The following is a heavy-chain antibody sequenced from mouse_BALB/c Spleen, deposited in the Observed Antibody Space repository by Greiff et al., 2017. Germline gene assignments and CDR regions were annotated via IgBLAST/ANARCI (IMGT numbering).Heavy chain of an antibody. J-gene: IGHJ1*01. CDR1: GFTFSSFG. D-gene: IGHD1-1*01. V-gene: IGHV5-17*02. CDR3: ARGSLITTVVAWYFDV. Sequence: LVESGGGLVQPGGSRKLSCAASGFTFSSFGMHWVRQAPEKGLEWVAYISSGSSTIYYADTVKGRFTISRDNPKNTLFLQMTSLRSEDTAMYYCARGSLITTVVAWYFDVWGAGTTVTVSS. CDR2: ISSGSSTI.